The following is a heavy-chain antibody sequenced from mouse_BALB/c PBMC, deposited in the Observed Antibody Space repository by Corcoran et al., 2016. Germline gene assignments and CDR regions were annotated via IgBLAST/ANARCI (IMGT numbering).Heavy chain of an antibody. CDR2: INPYNDGT. CDR1: GYTFTSYV. Sequence: EVQLQQSGPALVKPGASVKMSCKASGYTFTSYVMHWVKQKPGQGLEWIGYINPYNDGTKYNEKFKGKATLTSDKSSSTAYMELSSLTSEDSAVDYCAVSYGNYWFAYWGQGTLVTVSA. J-gene: IGHJ3*01. V-gene: IGHV1S136*01. D-gene: IGHD2-1*01. CDR3: AVSYGNYWFAY.